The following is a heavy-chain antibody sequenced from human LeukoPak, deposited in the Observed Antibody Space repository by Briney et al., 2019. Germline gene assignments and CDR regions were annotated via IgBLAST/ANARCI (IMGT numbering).Heavy chain of an antibody. CDR2: IYYSGST. V-gene: IGHV4-39*07. CDR1: GGSISSSYYY. CDR3: ARGWIVVVPAAPNYYYYYGMDV. D-gene: IGHD2-2*01. Sequence: SETLSLTCTVSGGSISSSYYYWGWIRQPPGKGLEWIGSIYYSGSTNYNPSLKSRVTISVDTSKNQFSLKLSSVTAADTAVYYCARGWIVVVPAAPNYYYYYGMDVWGQGTTVTVSS. J-gene: IGHJ6*02.